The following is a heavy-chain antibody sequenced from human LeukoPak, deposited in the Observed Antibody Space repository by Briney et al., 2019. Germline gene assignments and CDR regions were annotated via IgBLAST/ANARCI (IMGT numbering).Heavy chain of an antibody. CDR2: ISYDGKNQ. CDR1: GFISSTYS. V-gene: IGHV3-30*03. D-gene: IGHD3-16*01. J-gene: IGHJ4*02. CDR3: ASQPGGTAGGK. Sequence: GGSLRLSCAASGFISSTYSMNWVRQAPGKGLEWVAGISYDGKNQYYVDSVKGRFTISRDNSKNTLYLQMNSLRAEDTAVYYCASQPGGTAGGKWGQGTLVTVSS.